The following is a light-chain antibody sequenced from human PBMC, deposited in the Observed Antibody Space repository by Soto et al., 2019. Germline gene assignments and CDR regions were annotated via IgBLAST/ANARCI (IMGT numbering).Light chain of an antibody. CDR3: MQGTHWPPYT. V-gene: IGKV2-30*02. J-gene: IGKJ2*01. CDR2: KVS. CDR1: QSLVHSDGNTY. Sequence: DVVMTQSPLSLPITLGQPASISCRSSQSLVHSDGNTYLNWFHQRPGQSPRRLIYKVSNRDSGVPDRFSVSGSDTDFTLTISGVEAEDVGVYYCMQGTHWPPYTFGQGTKLEIK.